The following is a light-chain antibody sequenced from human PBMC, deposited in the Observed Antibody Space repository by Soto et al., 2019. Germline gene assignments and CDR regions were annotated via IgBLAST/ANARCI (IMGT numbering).Light chain of an antibody. J-gene: IGKJ1*01. V-gene: IGKV1-5*03. Sequence: DIQMTQSPSTLFGSVVDRVTITCRASQTISSWLAWYQQKPGKAPKLLIYKASTLKSGVPSRFSGSGSGTEFTLTISSLQPDDFATYYCQHYNSHSEAFGQGTKVDIK. CDR1: QTISSW. CDR2: KAS. CDR3: QHYNSHSEA.